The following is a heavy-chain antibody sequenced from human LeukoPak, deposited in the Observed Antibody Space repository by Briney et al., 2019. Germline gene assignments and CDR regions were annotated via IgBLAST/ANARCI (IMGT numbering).Heavy chain of an antibody. Sequence: KTSQTLSLTCTVSGGSISSGGYYWSWIRQPPGKGLEWIGYIYHSGSTYYNPSLKSRVTISVDTSKNQFSLKLSSVTAADTAVYYCARVGVAECTNGVCRADSKFDPWGQGTLVTVSS. D-gene: IGHD2-8*01. CDR3: ARVGVAECTNGVCRADSKFDP. J-gene: IGHJ5*02. CDR1: GGSISSGGYY. CDR2: IYHSGST. V-gene: IGHV4-30-2*01.